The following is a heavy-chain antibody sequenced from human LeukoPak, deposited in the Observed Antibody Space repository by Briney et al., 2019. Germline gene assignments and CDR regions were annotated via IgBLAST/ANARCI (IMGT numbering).Heavy chain of an antibody. D-gene: IGHD3-3*01. CDR3: ARDRGVYDFWSGSSPSAFDI. J-gene: IGHJ3*02. Sequence: SSETLSLTCTVSGGSISSYYWSWIRQPPGKGLEWIGYIYYSGSTNYNPSLKSRVTISVDTSKNQFSLKLSSVTAADTAVYYCARDRGVYDFWSGSSPSAFDIWGQGTMVTVSS. CDR1: GGSISSYY. V-gene: IGHV4-59*01. CDR2: IYYSGST.